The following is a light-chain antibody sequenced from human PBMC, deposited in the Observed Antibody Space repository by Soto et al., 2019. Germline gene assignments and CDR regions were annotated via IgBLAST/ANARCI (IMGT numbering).Light chain of an antibody. V-gene: IGKV1-39*01. CDR1: QSISSH. J-gene: IGKJ4*01. CDR2: DAS. CDR3: QQGYSTPLT. Sequence: DIQMTQSPSSLSASVGDRVTITCRASQSISSHLNWYHQKPGKAPKLLIYDASSLQSGVPSRFSGSGSGTDFTLTISSLQPEDFATYYCQQGYSTPLTFGGGTKVDIK.